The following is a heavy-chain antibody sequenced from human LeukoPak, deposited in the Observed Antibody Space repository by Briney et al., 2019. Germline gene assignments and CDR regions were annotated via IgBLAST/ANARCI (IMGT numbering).Heavy chain of an antibody. D-gene: IGHD3-10*01. Sequence: GGSLRLSCAASGFTFSSYAMHWVRQAPGKGLEWVAVISYDGSNKYYADSVKGRFTISRDNSKNTLYLQMNSLRAEDTAAYYCARDSEGDFDYWGQGTLVTVSS. CDR1: GFTFSSYA. V-gene: IGHV3-30-3*01. CDR3: ARDSEGDFDY. J-gene: IGHJ4*02. CDR2: ISYDGSNK.